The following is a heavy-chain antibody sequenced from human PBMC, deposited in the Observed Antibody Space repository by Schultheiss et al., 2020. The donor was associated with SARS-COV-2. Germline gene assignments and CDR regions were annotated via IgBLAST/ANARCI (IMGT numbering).Heavy chain of an antibody. Sequence: GESLKISCAASGFTFSSYEMNWVRQAPGKGLEWVSYISSSGSTIYYADSVKGRFTISRDNAKNSLYLQMNSLRAEDTAVYYCARAYSFGYEGSYFDYWGQGTLVTVS. D-gene: IGHD3-10*01. CDR3: ARAYSFGYEGSYFDY. V-gene: IGHV3-48*03. CDR2: ISSSGSTI. J-gene: IGHJ4*02. CDR1: GFTFSSYE.